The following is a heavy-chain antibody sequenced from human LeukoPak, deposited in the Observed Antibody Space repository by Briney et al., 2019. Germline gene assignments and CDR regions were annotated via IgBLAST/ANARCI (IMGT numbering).Heavy chain of an antibody. J-gene: IGHJ4*02. Sequence: GGSLRLSCAASGSYWMHWVRQAPGKGLEWVTVMSLDGHSKYYADSVKGRFTVSTDSSKNTLYLQMDSLRAEDTAVYYCASGSWYGGSSDEDYWGQGTLVIVSS. CDR2: MSLDGHSK. V-gene: IGHV3-30*03. CDR3: ASGSWYGGSSDEDY. D-gene: IGHD6-6*01. CDR1: GSYW.